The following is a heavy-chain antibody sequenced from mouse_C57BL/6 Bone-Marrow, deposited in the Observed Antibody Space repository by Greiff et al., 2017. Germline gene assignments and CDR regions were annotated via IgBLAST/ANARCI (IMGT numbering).Heavy chain of an antibody. Sequence: QVQLQQPGAELVKPGASVKLSCKASGYTFTSYWMQWVKQRPGQGLEWIGEIDPSDSYTNYNQKFQGKATLTVDTSSSTAYMQLSSLTSEDSAVYYCAREGDGYYAMDDWGQGTSVTVSS. D-gene: IGHD2-3*01. CDR2: IDPSDSYT. CDR3: AREGDGYYAMDD. V-gene: IGHV1-50*01. CDR1: GYTFTSYW. J-gene: IGHJ4*01.